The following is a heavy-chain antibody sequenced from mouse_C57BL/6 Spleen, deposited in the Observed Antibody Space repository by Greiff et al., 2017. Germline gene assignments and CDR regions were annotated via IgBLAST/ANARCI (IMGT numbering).Heavy chain of an antibody. CDR1: GYTFTSYW. CDR3: ARPNYYGSSPLAD. V-gene: IGHV1-61*01. D-gene: IGHD1-1*01. Sequence: QVQLQQPGAELVRPGSSVKLSCKASGYTFTSYWMDWVKQRPGQGLEWIGNIYPSDSETHYNQKFKDKATLTVDKSSSTAYMQLSSLTSEDSAVYYCARPNYYGSSPLADWGQGTLVTVSA. J-gene: IGHJ3*01. CDR2: IYPSDSET.